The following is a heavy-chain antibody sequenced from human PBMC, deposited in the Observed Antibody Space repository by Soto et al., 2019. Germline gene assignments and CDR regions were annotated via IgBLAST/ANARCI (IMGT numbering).Heavy chain of an antibody. Sequence: GGSLRLSCAASGFTFSSYAMTWVRQAPGKGLEWVSIISGSGGSTYYADFVKGRFTISRDNSKDTLYLQMNSLRAEDTAVYYCAPGQSTYIHYWGKAPLLTVSS. CDR2: ISGSGGST. D-gene: IGHD2-15*01. V-gene: IGHV3-23*01. J-gene: IGHJ4*02. CDR3: APGQSTYIHY. CDR1: GFTFSSYA.